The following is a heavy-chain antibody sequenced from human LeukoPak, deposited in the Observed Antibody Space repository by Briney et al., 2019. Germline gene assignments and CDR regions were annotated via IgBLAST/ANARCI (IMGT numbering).Heavy chain of an antibody. D-gene: IGHD3-9*01. CDR1: GGSFSGYY. CDR2: INHSGST. Sequence: SETLSLTCAVYGGSFSGYYWSWIRQPPVKGLEWIGEINHSGSTDYNPSLKSRVTISVGTSKNQFSLKLSSVTAADTAVYYCARGPLLRYFDWLAYFDYWGQGTLVTVSS. J-gene: IGHJ4*02. CDR3: ARGPLLRYFDWLAYFDY. V-gene: IGHV4-34*01.